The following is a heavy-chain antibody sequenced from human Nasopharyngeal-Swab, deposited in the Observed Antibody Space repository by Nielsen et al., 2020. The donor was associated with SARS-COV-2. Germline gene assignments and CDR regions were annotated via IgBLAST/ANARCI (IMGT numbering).Heavy chain of an antibody. Sequence: ASVKVSCKASGYTFTSYGISWVRQATGQGLEWMGWMNPNSGNTGYAQKFQGRVTMTRNTSISTAYMELSSLRSEDTAVYYCARDFSSSSLEYFQHWGQGTLVTVSS. CDR2: MNPNSGNT. D-gene: IGHD6-13*01. CDR3: ARDFSSSSLEYFQH. J-gene: IGHJ1*01. V-gene: IGHV1-8*02. CDR1: GYTFTSYG.